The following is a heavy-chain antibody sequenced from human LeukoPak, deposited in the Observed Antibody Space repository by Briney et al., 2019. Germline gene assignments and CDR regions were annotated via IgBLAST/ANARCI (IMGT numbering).Heavy chain of an antibody. CDR3: VRSLNSGSYADL. Sequence: PGVPLRLSCAASGFTVSSNFMSWVRQAPGKGLEWVSVVYSVGTTYYADSVKGRFTISRDPPRNTPYPQMDSLRIDDTAVYYCVRSLNSGSYADLWGQGTLITVSS. CDR1: GFTVSSNF. CDR2: VYSVGTT. D-gene: IGHD1-26*01. V-gene: IGHV3-53*01. J-gene: IGHJ5*02.